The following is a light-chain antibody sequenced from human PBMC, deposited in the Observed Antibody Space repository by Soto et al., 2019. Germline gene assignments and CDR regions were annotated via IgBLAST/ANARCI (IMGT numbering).Light chain of an antibody. J-gene: IGLJ2*01. CDR2: EVS. V-gene: IGLV2-8*01. Sequence: QSALTQPPSASGSPGQSVTISCTGTSSDVGGYNYVSWYQQHPGKAPKLMIYEVSKRPSGVPDRFSGSKSGNTASLTVSGLQAEDEADYYCSSYEGSNNFLVFGGGTKITVL. CDR3: SSYEGSNNFLV. CDR1: SSDVGGYNY.